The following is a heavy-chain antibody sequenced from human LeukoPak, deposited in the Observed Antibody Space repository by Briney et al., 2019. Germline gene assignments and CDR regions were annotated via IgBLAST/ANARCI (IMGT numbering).Heavy chain of an antibody. CDR2: IYPSDSDT. J-gene: IGHJ4*02. V-gene: IGHV5-51*01. CDR3: ATGRTSTRFDY. Sequence: GESLKISCKGPGYSFTSHWIGWVRQMPGKGLEWMGIIYPSDSDTRYSPSFQGQVTISADKSISTAYLQWSSLKASDTAMYYCATGRTSTRFDYWGQGTLVTVSS. CDR1: GYSFTSHW. D-gene: IGHD2/OR15-2a*01.